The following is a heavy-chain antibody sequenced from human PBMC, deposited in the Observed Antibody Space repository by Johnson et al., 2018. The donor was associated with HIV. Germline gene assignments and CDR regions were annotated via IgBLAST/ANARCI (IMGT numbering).Heavy chain of an antibody. J-gene: IGHJ3*02. Sequence: QVQLVESGGGVVQPGRSLRLSCAASGFTFSNFALHWVRPAPGQGLEWVAIISSDGSNKYYEDSVKGRFTSSRDHSKNTLYLQRNSLRAEDTAVDYCARDGRDLVTRGAFDIWGQGTVVTVSS. CDR1: GFTFSNFA. V-gene: IGHV3-30*04. CDR2: ISSDGSNK. CDR3: ARDGRDLVTRGAFDI. D-gene: IGHD5-18*01.